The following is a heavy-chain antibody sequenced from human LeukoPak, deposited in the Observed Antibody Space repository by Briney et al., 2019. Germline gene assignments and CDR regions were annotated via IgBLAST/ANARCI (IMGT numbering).Heavy chain of an antibody. V-gene: IGHV3-53*01. CDR3: ARQRDYYYGMDV. CDR2: IYSGGST. J-gene: IGHJ6*04. CDR1: GFTVSSNY. Sequence: PGGSLRLSCAASGFTVSSNYMSWVRQAPGKGLEWVSVIYSGGSTYYADSVKGRFTIPRDNSKNTPYLQMNSLRAEDTAVYYCARQRDYYYGMDVWGKGTTVTVSS. D-gene: IGHD6-25*01.